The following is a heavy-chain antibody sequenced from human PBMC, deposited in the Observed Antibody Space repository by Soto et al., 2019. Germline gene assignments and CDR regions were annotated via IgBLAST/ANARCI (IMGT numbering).Heavy chain of an antibody. J-gene: IGHJ4*02. CDR1: GFTFSSYG. CDR3: VKDTQWLETFFDY. V-gene: IGHV3-30*02. Sequence: GGSLRLSCAASGFTFSSYGMHWFRQAPGKGLEWVAIIWDGGANRYYADSVKGRFTVSRDNSKNTLYLELNSLRAEDTAIYYCVKDTQWLETFFDYWGQGTLVTAPQ. CDR2: IWDGGANR. D-gene: IGHD6-19*01.